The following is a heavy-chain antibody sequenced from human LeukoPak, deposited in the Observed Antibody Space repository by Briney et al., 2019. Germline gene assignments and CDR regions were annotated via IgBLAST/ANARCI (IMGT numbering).Heavy chain of an antibody. CDR2: INWNGGST. J-gene: IGHJ4*02. CDR3: ARATHYYESSGYDY. D-gene: IGHD3-22*01. V-gene: IGHV3-20*04. CDR1: GFTFDDYG. Sequence: GGSLRLSCAASGFTFDDYGMSWVRHAPGKGLEWVSGINWNGGSTGYADSVKGRFTISRDNAKNSLYLQMNSLRAEDTALYYCARATHYYESSGYDYWGQGTLVTVSS.